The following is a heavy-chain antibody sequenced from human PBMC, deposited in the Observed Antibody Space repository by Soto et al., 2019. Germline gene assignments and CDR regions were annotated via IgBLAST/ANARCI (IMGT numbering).Heavy chain of an antibody. CDR2: INHSGST. CDR3: ARGYGRNFDY. V-gene: IGHV4-4*02. CDR1: GGSISSSNW. J-gene: IGHJ4*02. D-gene: IGHD5-18*01. Sequence: PSETLSLTCAVSGGSISSSNWWSWVRQPPGKGLEWIGEINHSGSTNYNPYLKSRVTISVDTSKNQFSLKLSSVTAADTAVYYCARGYGRNFDYWGQGTLVTVSS.